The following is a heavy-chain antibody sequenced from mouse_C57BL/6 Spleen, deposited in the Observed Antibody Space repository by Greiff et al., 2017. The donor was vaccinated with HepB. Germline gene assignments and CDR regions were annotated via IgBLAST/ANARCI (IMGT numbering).Heavy chain of an antibody. J-gene: IGHJ2*01. CDR1: GYTFTSYW. CDR2: IDPSDSYT. CDR3: ARGGKDYLDY. V-gene: IGHV1-59*01. Sequence: QVQLQQPGAELVRPGTSVKLSCKASGYTFTSYWMHWVKQRPGQGLEWIGVIDPSDSYTNYNQKFKGKATLTVDTSSSTAYMQLSSLTSEDSAVYYCARGGKDYLDYWGQGTTLTVSS.